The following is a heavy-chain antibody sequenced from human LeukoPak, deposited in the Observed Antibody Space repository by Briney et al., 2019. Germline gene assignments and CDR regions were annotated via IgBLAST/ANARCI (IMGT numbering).Heavy chain of an antibody. V-gene: IGHV4-38-2*01. CDR2: ISHSGST. CDR3: ARGYYGSGSYYKGNYFDY. D-gene: IGHD3-10*01. J-gene: IGHJ4*02. CDR1: GYSISTGYN. Sequence: PSETLSLTCAVSGYSISTGYNWGWIRQSPGKGLEWIGSISHSGSTYYNPSLKSRVTISLDTSNNGFSLSLSSVTAADTALYFCARGYYGSGSYYKGNYFDYWGQGTLVTVSS.